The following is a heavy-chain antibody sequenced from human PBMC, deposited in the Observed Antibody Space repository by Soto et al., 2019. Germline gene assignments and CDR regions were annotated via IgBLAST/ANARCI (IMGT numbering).Heavy chain of an antibody. D-gene: IGHD3-3*01. CDR1: GGTFSNYA. CDR2: IIPMFGTA. V-gene: IGHV1-69*13. J-gene: IGHJ6*02. Sequence: SVKVSCKAFGGTFSNYAFSWVRQAPGQGLEWMGGIIPMFGTANYAQNFQGRVTITADESTSTAYMGLSSLRSEDTAVYYCARDQGIFGVVRSHYYYGMDVWGQGTTVTVSS. CDR3: ARDQGIFGVVRSHYYYGMDV.